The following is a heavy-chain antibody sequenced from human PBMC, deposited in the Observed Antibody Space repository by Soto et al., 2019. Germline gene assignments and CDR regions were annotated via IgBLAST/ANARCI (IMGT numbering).Heavy chain of an antibody. CDR3: ARGKFTRFRGAQIWAYGMDV. D-gene: IGHD3-10*01. Sequence: PSETLSLTCAVYGGSFSGYYWSWIRQPPGKGLEWIGEINHSGSTNYNPSLKSRITISVDTSKNQFSLKLSSVTAADTAVYYCARGKFTRFRGAQIWAYGMDVWGKGTTVTVPS. J-gene: IGHJ6*04. CDR2: INHSGST. V-gene: IGHV4-34*01. CDR1: GGSFSGYY.